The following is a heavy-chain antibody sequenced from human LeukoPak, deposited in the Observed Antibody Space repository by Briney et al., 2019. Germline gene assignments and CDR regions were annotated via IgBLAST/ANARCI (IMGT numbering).Heavy chain of an antibody. V-gene: IGHV4-59*01. CDR2: IYYSGST. CDR1: GGSIRSYY. J-gene: IGHJ4*02. CDR3: ARTGSTVTMLYPFDH. Sequence: KSSETLSLTCTVSGGSIRSYYWSWIRQPPGKGLEWIGYIYYSGSTNYNPSPKSRVSISVDTSKNQFSLKLSSVTAADTAVYYCARTGSTVTMLYPFDHWGQGTLVTVSS. D-gene: IGHD4-17*01.